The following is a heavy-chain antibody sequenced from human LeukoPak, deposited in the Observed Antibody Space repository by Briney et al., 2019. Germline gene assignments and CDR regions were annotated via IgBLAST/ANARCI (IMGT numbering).Heavy chain of an antibody. Sequence: GGSLRLSCAASGFTFSPVWMHWVRQAPGKGLMWVSHIINDGSYTTYADSVKGRFTISRDNAKNTVYLQMNSLRAEDTAVYYCARDLYDYGDYVGYWGQGTLVTVSS. CDR2: IINDGSYT. V-gene: IGHV3-74*01. D-gene: IGHD4-17*01. CDR3: ARDLYDYGDYVGY. CDR1: GFTFSPVW. J-gene: IGHJ4*02.